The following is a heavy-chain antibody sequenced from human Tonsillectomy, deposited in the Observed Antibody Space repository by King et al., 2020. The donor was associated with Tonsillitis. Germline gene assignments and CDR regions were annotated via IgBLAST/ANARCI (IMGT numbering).Heavy chain of an antibody. CDR1: GFTFSSHY. CDR2: INSDGGNT. CDR3: VKRVVSHGSGWAKWNVDL. Sequence: VQLVESGGGLVQPGGSLRLSCSASGFTFSSHYMHWVRQAPGKRLEYVSAINSDGGNTYYADSVKGRFTISRDNSKNTLYLQMSSLRPEDTAVYYCVKRVVSHGSGWAKWNVDLWGRGTLVTVSS. V-gene: IGHV3-64D*06. D-gene: IGHD6-19*01. J-gene: IGHJ2*01.